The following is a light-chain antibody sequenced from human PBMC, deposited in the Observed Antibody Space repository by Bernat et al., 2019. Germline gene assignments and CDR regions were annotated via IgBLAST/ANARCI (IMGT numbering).Light chain of an antibody. V-gene: IGLV1-47*02. CDR2: TNN. CDR3: AVWNDSLSGWV. CDR1: NSNIGNHY. J-gene: IGLJ3*02. Sequence: QSVLTQPPSASGTPGQRVTISCSGSNSNIGNHYVYWYQQLPGMAPKVLIYTNNHRPSGVPDRFSGSKSGTSASLTISGRRSEEEADYYCAVWNDSLSGWVFGGGTKLTVL.